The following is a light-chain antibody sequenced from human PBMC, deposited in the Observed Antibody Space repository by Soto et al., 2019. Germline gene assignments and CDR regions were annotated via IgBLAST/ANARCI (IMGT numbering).Light chain of an antibody. CDR2: DAS. CDR1: QSVSSIY. Sequence: EIVLTQSPATLSLSPGERATLSCGASQSVSSIYLAWYQQKSGLAPRLLIYDASSRATGIPDRFSGSGSGTDFTLSISRLEPEDFAVYYCQQRSDSITFGQGTRLEIK. CDR3: QQRSDSIT. J-gene: IGKJ5*01. V-gene: IGKV3D-20*02.